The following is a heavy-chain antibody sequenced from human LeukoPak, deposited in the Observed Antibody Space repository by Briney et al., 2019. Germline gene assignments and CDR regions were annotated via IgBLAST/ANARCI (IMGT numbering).Heavy chain of an antibody. CDR1: GDSISYYY. J-gene: IGHJ4*02. V-gene: IGHV4-59*08. CDR3: ARHARDTSDDFYY. Sequence: SETLSLTCAVSGDSISYYYWSWIRQPPGKGLEWIGYIYYSGSTNYNPSLKSRVTILVDTSKNQFSLKLSSVTAADTAVYYCARHARDTSDDFYYWGQGTLVTVSS. D-gene: IGHD3-22*01. CDR2: IYYSGST.